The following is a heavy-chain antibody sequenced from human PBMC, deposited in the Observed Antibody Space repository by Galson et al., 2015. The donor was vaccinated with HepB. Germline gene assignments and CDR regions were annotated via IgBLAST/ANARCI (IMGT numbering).Heavy chain of an antibody. Sequence: SVKVSCKASGYTFTSYAMNWVRQAPGQGLEWMGWINTNTGNPTYAQGFTGRFVFSLDTSVSTAYLQICSLKAEDTAVYYCAREGPQQTYYDFWSGYFQDRDFPWFDPWGQGTLVTVSS. CDR3: AREGPQQTYYDFWSGYFQDRDFPWFDP. D-gene: IGHD3-3*01. CDR1: GYTFTSYA. V-gene: IGHV7-4-1*01. J-gene: IGHJ5*02. CDR2: INTNTGNP.